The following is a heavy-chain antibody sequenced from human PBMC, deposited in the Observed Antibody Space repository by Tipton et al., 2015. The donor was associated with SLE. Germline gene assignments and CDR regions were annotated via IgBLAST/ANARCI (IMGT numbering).Heavy chain of an antibody. Sequence: TLSLTCTVSGGSVSSSSKYWAWIRPPPGKGLEWFGSIYYTGTTTYYNSFLKSRVTMSVDTSKNQFSLRLTSVIAADTAVYYCARRDVEVAPLGFDYWGQGTLVTVSS. J-gene: IGHJ4*02. CDR2: IYYTGTTT. D-gene: IGHD5-24*01. CDR1: GGSVSSSSKY. V-gene: IGHV4-39*07. CDR3: ARRDVEVAPLGFDY.